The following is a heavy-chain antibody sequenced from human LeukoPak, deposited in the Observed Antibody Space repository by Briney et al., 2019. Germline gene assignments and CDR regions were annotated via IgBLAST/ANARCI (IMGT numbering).Heavy chain of an antibody. CDR1: VFTFSSYA. CDR2: ISGSGGST. D-gene: IGHD3-10*01. J-gene: IGHJ4*02. CDR3: ARSGVPKKYYVDY. Sequence: GGSLRLSCAASVFTFSSYAMRWVRQAPGKGLEWVSAISGSGGSTYYADSVKGRFTISRDNSKNTLYLQMNSLRAEDTAVYYCARSGVPKKYYVDYWRQGTLVTVSS. V-gene: IGHV3-23*01.